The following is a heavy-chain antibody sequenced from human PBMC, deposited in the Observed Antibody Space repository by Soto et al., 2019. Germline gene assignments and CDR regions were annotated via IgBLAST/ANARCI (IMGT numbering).Heavy chain of an antibody. CDR3: AIDTYYHDRSGYYILDY. CDR2: ISSSSSYI. J-gene: IGHJ4*02. D-gene: IGHD3-22*01. Sequence: GGSLRLSCAASGFTVSSYYMSWVRQAPGKGLEWVSSISSSSSYIYYADSVKGRFTISRDNAKNSLSLQMNSLRAEDTAVYYCAIDTYYHDRSGYYILDYWGQGTPVTVSS. CDR1: GFTVSSYY. V-gene: IGHV3-21*01.